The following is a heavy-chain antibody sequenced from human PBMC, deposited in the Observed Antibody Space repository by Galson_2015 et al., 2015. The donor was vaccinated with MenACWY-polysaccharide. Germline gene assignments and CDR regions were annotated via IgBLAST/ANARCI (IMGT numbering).Heavy chain of an antibody. CDR3: AIGKSCYSNY. J-gene: IGHJ4*02. D-gene: IGHD2-15*01. V-gene: IGHV4-34*01. CDR2: INPSGST. CDR1: GGSFSGYY. Sequence: SETLSLTCAVYGGSFSGYYWTWIRQPPGEGLEWIGEINPSGSTNYNPSLKSRVTISLDTSKNEFSLKVSSVTAADTAMYYCAIGKSCYSNYWGQGTLVTVSS.